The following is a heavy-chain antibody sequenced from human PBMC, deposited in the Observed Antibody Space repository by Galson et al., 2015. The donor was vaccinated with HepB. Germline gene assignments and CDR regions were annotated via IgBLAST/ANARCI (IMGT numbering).Heavy chain of an antibody. D-gene: IGHD2-2*01. V-gene: IGHV3-23*01. Sequence: SLRLSCAASGFSFSTYAMTWVRQAPGKGLEWVSGISASGASTYYAESVEGRVTISRDNSKNTLDLQMNSLRVEDSTVYYCAKSPGYISTKYPVGDMDVWGQGTTVTVSS. CDR2: ISASGAST. J-gene: IGHJ6*02. CDR3: AKSPGYISTKYPVGDMDV. CDR1: GFSFSTYA.